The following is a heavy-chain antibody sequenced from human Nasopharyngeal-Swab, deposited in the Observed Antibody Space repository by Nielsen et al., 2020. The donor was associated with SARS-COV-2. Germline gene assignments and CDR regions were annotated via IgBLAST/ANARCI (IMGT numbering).Heavy chain of an antibody. Sequence: WIRQPPGKGLEWVSSISSSSSYIYYADSVKGRFTIFRDNAKNSLYLQMNSLRAEDTAVYYCARDHPHTAIDYWGQGTLVTVSS. V-gene: IGHV3-21*01. J-gene: IGHJ4*02. CDR3: ARDHPHTAIDY. CDR2: ISSSSSYI. D-gene: IGHD5-18*01.